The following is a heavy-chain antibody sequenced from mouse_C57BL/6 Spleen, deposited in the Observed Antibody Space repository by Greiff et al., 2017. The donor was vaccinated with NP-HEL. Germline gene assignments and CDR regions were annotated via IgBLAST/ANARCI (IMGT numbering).Heavy chain of an antibody. CDR3: ARRSSGYEAWFAY. J-gene: IGHJ3*01. V-gene: IGHV1-80*01. D-gene: IGHD3-2*02. CDR1: GYAFSSYW. CDR2: IYPGDGDT. Sequence: VQLQQSGAELVKPGASVKISCKASGYAFSSYWMNWVKQRPGKGLEWIGQIYPGDGDTNYNGKFKGKATLTADKSSSTAYMQLSSLTSEDSAVYFWARRSSGYEAWFAYWGQGTLVTVSA.